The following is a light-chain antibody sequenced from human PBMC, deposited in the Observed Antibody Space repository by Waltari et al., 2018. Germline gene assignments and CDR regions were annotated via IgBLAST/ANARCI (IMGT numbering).Light chain of an antibody. V-gene: IGLV2-14*01. CDR3: SSQSSNNVVL. CDR1: SNDGGGYNS. J-gene: IGLJ2*01. CDR2: DVS. Sequence: QSALTQPASVSGSPGQSVTIFCTGTSNDGGGYNSVPWYQEHPGQAPRVIIYDVSDRPSGVSDRFSGSKSGNTASLTISGLQAEDEADYYCSSQSSNNVVLFGGGTKLTVL.